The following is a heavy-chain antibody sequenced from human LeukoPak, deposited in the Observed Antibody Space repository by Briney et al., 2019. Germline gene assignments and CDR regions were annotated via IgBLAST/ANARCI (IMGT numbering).Heavy chain of an antibody. CDR2: IRSKANSYAT. J-gene: IGHJ6*03. CDR3: TRQWLVLDYYYMDV. V-gene: IGHV3-73*01. D-gene: IGHD6-19*01. CDR1: GFTFSGSA. Sequence: PGGSLRLSCAASGFTFSGSAMHWVRQASGKGLECVGRIRSKANSYATAYAASVKGRFTIYRDDSKNTAYLQMNSLKTEDTAVYYCTRQWLVLDYYYMDVWGKGTTVTVSS.